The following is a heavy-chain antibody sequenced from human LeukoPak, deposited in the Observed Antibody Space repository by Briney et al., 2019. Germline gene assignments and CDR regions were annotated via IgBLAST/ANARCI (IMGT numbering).Heavy chain of an antibody. Sequence: GRSLRLSCAASGFTFSSYGMHWVRQAPGKGLEWVAVISYDGSNKYYADSVKGRFTISRDNSKNTLYLQMNSLRAEVTAVYYCARDSRSSWYGEDFDYWGQGTLVTVSS. CDR3: ARDSRSSWYGEDFDY. CDR2: ISYDGSNK. V-gene: IGHV3-30*19. D-gene: IGHD6-13*01. CDR1: GFTFSSYG. J-gene: IGHJ4*02.